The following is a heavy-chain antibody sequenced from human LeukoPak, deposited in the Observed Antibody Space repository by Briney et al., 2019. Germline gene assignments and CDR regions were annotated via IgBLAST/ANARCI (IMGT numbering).Heavy chain of an antibody. V-gene: IGHV3-21*01. Sequence: PGGSLRLSCAASGFTFSSYSMNWVRQAPGKGLEWVSSTSSSRSYIYYADSVKGRFTISRDNAKNSLYLQMNSLRAEDTAVYYCARGGDPTVTTDYWGQGTLVTVSS. CDR1: GFTFSSYS. CDR2: TSSSRSYI. CDR3: ARGGDPTVTTDY. J-gene: IGHJ4*02. D-gene: IGHD4-17*01.